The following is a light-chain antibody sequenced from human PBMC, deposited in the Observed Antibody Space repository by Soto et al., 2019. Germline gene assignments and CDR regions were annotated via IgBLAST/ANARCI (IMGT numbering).Light chain of an antibody. CDR3: SSYAGNNIYV. J-gene: IGLJ1*01. Sequence: QPVLTQPASVSGSPGQSITISCTGTSSDVGAYIYVSWYQQHPGKAPKLMLFEVSKRPSGVPDRFSGSKSGNTASLTVSGLQAEDEADYYCSSYAGNNIYVFGTGTKV. CDR1: SSDVGAYIY. V-gene: IGLV2-8*01. CDR2: EVS.